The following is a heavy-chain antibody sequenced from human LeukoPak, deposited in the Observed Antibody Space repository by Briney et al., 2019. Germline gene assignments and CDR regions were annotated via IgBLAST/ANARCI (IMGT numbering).Heavy chain of an antibody. CDR1: GFTFSRYG. J-gene: IGHJ4*02. CDR3: AKQGTFSSSSSWFLDS. D-gene: IGHD6-13*01. V-gene: IGHV3-33*06. CDR2: IWFDGSNQ. Sequence: GGSLRLSCAASGFTFSRYGIHWVRQAPGKGLEWVAVIWFDGSNQEYAESVKGRFTISRDNSKNTLHLQMTSLRVEHTAMYYCAKQGTFSSSSSWFLDSWGQGTLVTVSS.